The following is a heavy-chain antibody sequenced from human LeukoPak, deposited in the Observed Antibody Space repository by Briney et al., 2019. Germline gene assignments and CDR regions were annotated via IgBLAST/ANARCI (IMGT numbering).Heavy chain of an antibody. CDR2: ISAYNGNT. V-gene: IGHV1-18*01. CDR3: ARDTPYDEAAATDY. Sequence: GASVKVSCKASGYTFTSHGISWVRQAPGQGLEWMGWISAYNGNTNYAQKLQGRVTMTTDTSTSTAYMELRSLRSDDTAVYYCARDTPYDEAAATDYWGQGTLVTVSS. CDR1: GYTFTSHG. J-gene: IGHJ4*02. D-gene: IGHD6-13*01.